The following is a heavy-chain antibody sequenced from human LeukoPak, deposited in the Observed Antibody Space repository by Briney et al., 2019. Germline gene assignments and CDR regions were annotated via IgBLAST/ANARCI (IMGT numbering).Heavy chain of an antibody. D-gene: IGHD2-2*01. J-gene: IGHJ3*02. CDR3: AREDCSSTSCNDAFDI. Sequence: KPGASVKVSCKASGYTFTGYYMHWVRQAPGQGLEWMGWINPNSGGTNYAQKFQGRVTMTRDTSISTAYMELSGLRSDDTAVYYCAREDCSSTSCNDAFDIWGQGTMVTVSS. V-gene: IGHV1-2*02. CDR1: GYTFTGYY. CDR2: INPNSGGT.